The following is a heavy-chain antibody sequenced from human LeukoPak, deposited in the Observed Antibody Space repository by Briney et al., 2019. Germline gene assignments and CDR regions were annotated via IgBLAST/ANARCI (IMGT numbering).Heavy chain of an antibody. Sequence: GASVKVSCKASGYTFTGYYMHWVRQAPGQGLEWMGWINPNSGGTNYAQKFQGRVTMTTDTSTSTAYMELRSLRYDDTAVYYCARDAYSSSWYGTSWDYWGQGTLVTVSS. D-gene: IGHD6-13*01. V-gene: IGHV1-2*02. CDR1: GYTFTGYY. J-gene: IGHJ4*02. CDR3: ARDAYSSSWYGTSWDY. CDR2: INPNSGGT.